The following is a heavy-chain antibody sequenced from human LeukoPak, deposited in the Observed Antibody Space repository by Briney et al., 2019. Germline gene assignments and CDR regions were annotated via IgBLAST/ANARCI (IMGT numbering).Heavy chain of an antibody. CDR2: IYHSGST. Sequence: SGTLSLTCAVSGGSISSNNWWSWVRQPPGKGLEWIGEIYHSGSTNYNPSLKSRVTISVDKSKNQFSLKLSSVTAADTAVYYCARDQTGLYSWFGPWGQGILVTVSS. CDR3: ARDQTGLYSWFGP. D-gene: IGHD1-1*01. J-gene: IGHJ5*02. V-gene: IGHV4-4*02. CDR1: GGSISSNNW.